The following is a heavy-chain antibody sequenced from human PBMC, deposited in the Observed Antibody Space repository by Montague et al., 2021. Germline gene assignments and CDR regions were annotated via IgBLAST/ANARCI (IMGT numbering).Heavy chain of an antibody. CDR3: ARRCYGDPQTDPEPATCGLDV. CDR1: GVSIGEKSFY. CDR2: MFYRGNT. J-gene: IGHJ6*02. D-gene: IGHD1-14*01. Sequence: SETLSLTCSVSGVSIGEKSFYWGWVRQAPRRGLEWIGHMFYRGNTYYNPSLQSRVSISVDTSKNQFSLTLTSVTASDTAVYYCARRCYGDPQTDPEPATCGLDVWGQGTSVTVSS. V-gene: IGHV4-39*01.